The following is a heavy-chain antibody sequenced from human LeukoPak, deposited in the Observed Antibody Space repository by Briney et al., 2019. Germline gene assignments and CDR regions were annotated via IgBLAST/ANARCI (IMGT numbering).Heavy chain of an antibody. Sequence: GGSLRLSCAASGFTFSSYGMHWVRQAPGKGLEWVAFIRYDGSNKYYADSVKGRFTISRDNSKNTLYLQMKSLRAEDTAVYYCAKDVDTAMVTGYFDYWGQGTLVTVSS. CDR2: IRYDGSNK. CDR3: AKDVDTAMVTGYFDY. CDR1: GFTFSSYG. V-gene: IGHV3-30*02. J-gene: IGHJ4*02. D-gene: IGHD5-18*01.